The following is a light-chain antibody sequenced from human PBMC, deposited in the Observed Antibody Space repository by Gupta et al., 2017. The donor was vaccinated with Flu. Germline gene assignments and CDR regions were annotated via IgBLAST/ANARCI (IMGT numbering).Light chain of an antibody. CDR2: DDD. J-gene: IGLJ1*01. Sequence: GKTAKSTWCGDNIRSKTVPWYQQKPGQAPVLLVYDDDDRPSGIPERFSGSNSGNTATLTISRVEAGDEADYYCQVWDTSNYRPVFGAGIRVAVL. CDR3: QVWDTSNYRPV. CDR1: NIRSKT. V-gene: IGLV3-21*03.